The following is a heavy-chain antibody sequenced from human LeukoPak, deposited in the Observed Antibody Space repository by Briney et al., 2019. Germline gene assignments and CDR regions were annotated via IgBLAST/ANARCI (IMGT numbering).Heavy chain of an antibody. J-gene: IGHJ5*02. V-gene: IGHV4-59*01. CDR2: ISYSGST. CDR3: TKGYGNVVGWFDP. CDR1: GGSINNYY. Sequence: SETLSLTCTVSGGSINNYYWTWIRQPPGKGLEWIGYISYSGSTNYKPSLKSRVTLSVDTSKNQISLKLRFVTAADTAVYYCTKGYGNVVGWFDPWGQGTLVTVSS. D-gene: IGHD2-15*01.